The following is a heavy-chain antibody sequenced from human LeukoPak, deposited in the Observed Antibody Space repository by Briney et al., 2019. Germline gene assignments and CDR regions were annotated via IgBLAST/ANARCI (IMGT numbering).Heavy chain of an antibody. D-gene: IGHD2-2*02. V-gene: IGHV3-48*03. CDR2: IGSSDSTT. J-gene: IGHJ6*03. Sequence: GGSLRLSCVASGFTFSSYEMNWVRQAPGKGLEWLSYIGSSDSTTHYADSVKGRFTISRDNSKNTLYLQMNSLRAEDTAVYYCAGCTGLGCYRNYYMDVWGKGTTVTISS. CDR3: AGCTGLGCYRNYYMDV. CDR1: GFTFSSYE.